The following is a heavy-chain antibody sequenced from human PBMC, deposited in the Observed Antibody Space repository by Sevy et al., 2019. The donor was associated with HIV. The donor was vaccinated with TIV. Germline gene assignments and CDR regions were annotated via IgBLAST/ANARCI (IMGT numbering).Heavy chain of an antibody. J-gene: IGHJ4*02. CDR2: FDPEDDET. CDR3: ATTKDYYDSSGSPFDY. CDR1: GYTLSELS. V-gene: IGHV1-24*01. Sequence: ASVKVSCKVSGYTLSELSMHWVQQAPGKGLEWMGSFDPEDDETIYAQKFQGRVTMTEDTSTDTAYMELNNLRSEDTAVYYCATTKDYYDSSGSPFDYWGQRTLVTVSS. D-gene: IGHD3-22*01.